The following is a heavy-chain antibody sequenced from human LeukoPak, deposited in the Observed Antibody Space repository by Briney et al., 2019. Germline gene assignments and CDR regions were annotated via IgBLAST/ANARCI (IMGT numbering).Heavy chain of an antibody. J-gene: IGHJ4*02. CDR1: GYTFTSYD. Sequence: ASVKVSCKASGYTFTSYDINWVRQATGQGLEWMGWMNPNGGNTGYAQKFQGRVTMTRNTSISTAYMELSSLRSEDTAVYYCARVAVRYFDWPRRPYYFDYWGQGTLVTVSS. CDR2: MNPNGGNT. CDR3: ARVAVRYFDWPRRPYYFDY. V-gene: IGHV1-8*01. D-gene: IGHD3-9*01.